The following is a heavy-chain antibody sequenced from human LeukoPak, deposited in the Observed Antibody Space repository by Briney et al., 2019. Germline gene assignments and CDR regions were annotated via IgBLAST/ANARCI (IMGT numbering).Heavy chain of an antibody. CDR2: ISGSGGST. D-gene: IGHD6-6*01. CDR1: GFTFSSYA. Sequence: GSLRLSCAASGFTFSSYAMSWVRQAPGXXXEWVSAISGSGGSTYYADSVKGRFTISRDNSKNTLYPQMNSLRAEDTAVYYCAKGSIAARPNWFDPWGQGTLVTVSS. J-gene: IGHJ5*02. CDR3: AKGSIAARPNWFDP. V-gene: IGHV3-23*01.